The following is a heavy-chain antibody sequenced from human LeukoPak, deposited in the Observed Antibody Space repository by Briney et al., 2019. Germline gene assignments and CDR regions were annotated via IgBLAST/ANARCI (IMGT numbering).Heavy chain of an antibody. CDR2: IYYSGST. Sequence: SETLSLTCTVSGGSISSSSYYWGWIRQPPGKGLEWIGSIYYSGSTYYNPSLKSRVTISVDTSKNQFSLKLSSVTAADTAVYYCARHAQSDTRITMVRGVITEYYFDYWGQGTLVTVSS. J-gene: IGHJ4*02. CDR3: ARHAQSDTRITMVRGVITEYYFDY. V-gene: IGHV4-39*01. CDR1: GGSISSSSYY. D-gene: IGHD3-10*01.